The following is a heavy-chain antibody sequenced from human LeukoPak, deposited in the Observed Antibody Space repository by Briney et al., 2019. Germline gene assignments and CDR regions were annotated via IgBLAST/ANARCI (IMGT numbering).Heavy chain of an antibody. CDR3: AKNGDRGAYCSGGSCYPYYYYYIDV. J-gene: IGHJ6*03. Sequence: GGSLRLSCAASGFTFSSYSMNWVRQAPGKGLEWVSSISSSSSYIYYADSVKGRFTISRDNSKNTLYLQMNSLRAEDTAIYYCAKNGDRGAYCSGGSCYPYYYYYIDVWGKGTTVTISS. V-gene: IGHV3-21*04. D-gene: IGHD2-15*01. CDR1: GFTFSSYS. CDR2: ISSSSSYI.